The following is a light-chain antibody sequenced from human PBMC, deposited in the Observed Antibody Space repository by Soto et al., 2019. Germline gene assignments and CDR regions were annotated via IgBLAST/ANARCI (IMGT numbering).Light chain of an antibody. J-gene: IGLJ2*01. Sequence: QSALTQPASVSGSPGQSITISCTGTSSDVGAYNYVSWYQQHPGKAPKLMIYEVSNRPAGVSHRFSGSKSGNTASLTISGVQAEDEADYYCSSYTSSRTHIFGEGTKLTVL. CDR3: SSYTSSRTHI. V-gene: IGLV2-14*01. CDR2: EVS. CDR1: SSDVGAYNY.